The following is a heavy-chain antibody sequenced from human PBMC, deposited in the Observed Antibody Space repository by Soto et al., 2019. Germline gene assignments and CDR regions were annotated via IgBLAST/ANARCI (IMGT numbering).Heavy chain of an antibody. D-gene: IGHD3-10*02. Sequence: SETLSLTCSVSGGSISSGYYYWSWIRQPPGKGLEWIGYIYYSGSTNYNPSLKSRVTISVDTSKNQFSLKLSSVTAADTAVYYCARMFGPYETDYWGQGTLVTVSS. V-gene: IGHV4-61*01. CDR3: ARMFGPYETDY. CDR2: IYYSGST. CDR1: GGSISSGYYY. J-gene: IGHJ4*02.